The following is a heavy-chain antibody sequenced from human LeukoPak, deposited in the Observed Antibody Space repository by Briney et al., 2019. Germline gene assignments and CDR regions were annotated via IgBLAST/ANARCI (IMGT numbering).Heavy chain of an antibody. D-gene: IGHD3-10*01. V-gene: IGHV1-69*08. CDR3: ARAGQISTGAYFDY. CDR2: IIPVLDKT. J-gene: IGHJ4*02. CDR1: GGTFATYS. Sequence: PSVKVSCKASGGTFATYSYSWVRQAPGQGLEWMGRIIPVLDKTNYAQKFQGRVTITADKTTNTAYMDLSSLRSEDTAVYYCARAGQISTGAYFDYWGQGTLVTVSS.